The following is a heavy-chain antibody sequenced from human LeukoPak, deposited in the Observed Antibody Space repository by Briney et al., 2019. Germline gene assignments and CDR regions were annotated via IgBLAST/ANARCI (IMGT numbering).Heavy chain of an antibody. D-gene: IGHD1-26*01. J-gene: IGHJ4*02. CDR2: IYHSGST. Sequence: SETLSLTCAVSGGSISSSNWWSWVRQPPGKGLEWTGEIYHSGSTNYNPSLKSRVTIPADKSKDQFSLKLSSVTAADTAVYYCAKGGSLIVGAIYFDYWGQGTLVTVSS. V-gene: IGHV4-4*02. CDR3: AKGGSLIVGAIYFDY. CDR1: GGSISSSNW.